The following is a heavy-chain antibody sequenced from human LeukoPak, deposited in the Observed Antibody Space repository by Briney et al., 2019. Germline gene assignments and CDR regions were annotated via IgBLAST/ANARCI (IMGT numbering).Heavy chain of an antibody. CDR1: GGSISSGGYS. V-gene: IGHV4-30-2*01. D-gene: IGHD5-12*01. CDR3: ARDRGGYDDAFDI. Sequence: SETLSLTCAVSGGSISSGGYSWRRLRQPPGKGLEWIGYIYHSGSTYYNPSLKSRVTISVDRSKNQFSLRLSSVTAADTAVYYCARDRGGYDDAFDIWGQGTMVTVSS. J-gene: IGHJ3*02. CDR2: IYHSGST.